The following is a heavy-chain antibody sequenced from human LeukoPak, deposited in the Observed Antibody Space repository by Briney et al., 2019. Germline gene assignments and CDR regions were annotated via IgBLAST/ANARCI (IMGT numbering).Heavy chain of an antibody. CDR1: GGSISSSTYY. CDR3: ASSVVPAATDY. V-gene: IGHV4-39*07. D-gene: IGHD2-2*01. Sequence: SETLSLTCTVSGGSISSSTYYWGWLRQPPGKGLEWIGEIYHSGSTNYNPSLKSRVTISVDKSKNQFSLKLSSVTAADTAVYYCASSVVPAATDYWGQGTLVTVSS. CDR2: IYHSGST. J-gene: IGHJ4*02.